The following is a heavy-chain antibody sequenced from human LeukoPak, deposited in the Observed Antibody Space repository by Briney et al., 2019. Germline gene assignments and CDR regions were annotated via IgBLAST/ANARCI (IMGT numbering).Heavy chain of an antibody. J-gene: IGHJ5*02. Sequence: SETLSLTCTVSGDSISGSNYHWGWIRQPPGKGLEWLGTVHHTGRAFYNPSLRGRTTVSVDTSKNKFSLKLTSVTAADTSVYYCAREPDAWGQGTLVTVSS. CDR2: VHHTGRA. CDR1: GDSISGSNYH. V-gene: IGHV4-39*07. CDR3: AREPDA.